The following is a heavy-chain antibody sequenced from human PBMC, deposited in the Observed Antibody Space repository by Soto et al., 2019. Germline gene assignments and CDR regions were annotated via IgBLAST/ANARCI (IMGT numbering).Heavy chain of an antibody. CDR1: GGSISSYY. CDR2: IYYSGST. J-gene: IGHJ2*01. Sequence: SSETLSLTCTVSGGSISSYYWSWIRQPPGKGLEWIGYIYYSGSTNYNPSLKSRVTISVDTSKNQFSLKLSSVTAADTAVYYCARARTTWGIAADGNYWYFDLWGPGTLVTVSS. V-gene: IGHV4-59*01. D-gene: IGHD6-13*01. CDR3: ARARTTWGIAADGNYWYFDL.